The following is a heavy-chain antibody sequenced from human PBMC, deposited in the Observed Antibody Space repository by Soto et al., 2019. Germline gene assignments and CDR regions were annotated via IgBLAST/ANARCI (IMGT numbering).Heavy chain of an antibody. D-gene: IGHD3-22*01. CDR3: ARDADSSTKTIDY. CDR2: ISYDGSNQ. CDR1: GFTFSSYA. V-gene: IGHV3-30*01. J-gene: IGHJ4*02. Sequence: GGSLRLSCAATGFTFSSYAVHWVRQAPGKGLEWVAVISYDGSNQYYADSVKGRITISKDNSKNMVYLQMNSLRVGDTAVYFCARDADSSTKTIDYWGQGTLVTVSS.